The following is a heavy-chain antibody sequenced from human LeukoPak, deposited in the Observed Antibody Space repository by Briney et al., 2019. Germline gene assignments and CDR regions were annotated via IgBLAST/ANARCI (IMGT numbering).Heavy chain of an antibody. J-gene: IGHJ3*02. CDR1: GYTFTGYY. V-gene: IGHV1-2*02. D-gene: IGHD3-16*01. CDR2: INPNSGGT. Sequence: ASVKVSCKASGYTFTGYYMHWVRQAPGQGLEWMGWINPNSGGTNNVRKFQGRVTMTRDTSISTAYMELSRLRSDDTAVYYCAREGLDEDAFDIWGQGTMVTVSS. CDR3: AREGLDEDAFDI.